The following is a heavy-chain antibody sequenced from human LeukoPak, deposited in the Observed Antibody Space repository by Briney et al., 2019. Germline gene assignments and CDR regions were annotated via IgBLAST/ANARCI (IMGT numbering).Heavy chain of an antibody. D-gene: IGHD3-10*01. J-gene: IGHJ4*02. V-gene: IGHV3-23*01. Sequence: PGGSLRLSCAASGFTFSSYAMSWVRQAPGKGLEWVSAISGSGGSTYYADSGKGRFTISRDNSKNTLYLQMNSLRAEDTAVYYCAKTYYGSGSYYNPFDYWGQGTLVTVSS. CDR3: AKTYYGSGSYYNPFDY. CDR1: GFTFSSYA. CDR2: ISGSGGST.